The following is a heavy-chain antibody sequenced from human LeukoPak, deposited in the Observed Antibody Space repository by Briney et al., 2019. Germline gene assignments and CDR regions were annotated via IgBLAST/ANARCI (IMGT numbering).Heavy chain of an antibody. CDR2: IRYDGSNK. CDR3: PKELAVAGALDH. CDR1: GFTFSSYG. Sequence: GGTLRLSCAASGFTFSSYGMHWVRHAPGQGLDWVAFIRYDGSNKYYADPVKGRFTISRENSKNTLYLQMNSLRAEDTAVYYCPKELAVAGALDHWGQGTLVTVPS. D-gene: IGHD6-13*01. V-gene: IGHV3-30*02. J-gene: IGHJ1*01.